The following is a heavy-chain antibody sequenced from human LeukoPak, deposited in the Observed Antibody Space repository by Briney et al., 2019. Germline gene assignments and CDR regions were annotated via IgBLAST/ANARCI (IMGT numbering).Heavy chain of an antibody. D-gene: IGHD3-22*01. Sequence: GGSLRLSCAGSGFTFSQYFMHWVRQAPGKGLEYLSVISYNGEQTYYSKSVTGRFTIPRDNSKNMLYLQMGSLRPEDTAVYFCARDPSVGGFSGSELDLWGQGTLVTVSS. CDR1: GFTFSQYF. CDR2: ISYNGEQT. CDR3: ARDPSVGGFSGSELDL. V-gene: IGHV3-64*01. J-gene: IGHJ5*02.